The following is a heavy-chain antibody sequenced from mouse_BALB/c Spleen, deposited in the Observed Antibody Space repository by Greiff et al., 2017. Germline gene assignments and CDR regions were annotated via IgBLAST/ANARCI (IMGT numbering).Heavy chain of an antibody. D-gene: IGHD1-1*01. V-gene: IGHV1-5*01. CDR1: GYSFTSYW. CDR3: TPYYGSSGFGY. J-gene: IGHJ2*01. Sequence: EVQLQQSGTVLARPGASVKMSCKASGYSFTSYWMHWVKQRPGQGLEWIGAIYPGNSDTSYNQKFKGKAKLTAVTSASTAYMELSSLTNEDSAVYYCTPYYGSSGFGYWGQGTTLTVSS. CDR2: IYPGNSDT.